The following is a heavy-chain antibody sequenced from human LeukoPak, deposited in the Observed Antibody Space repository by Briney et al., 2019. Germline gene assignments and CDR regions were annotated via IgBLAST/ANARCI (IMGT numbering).Heavy chain of an antibody. CDR3: ARYYGSGSYPWFDP. J-gene: IGHJ5*02. Sequence: GGSLRPSCAAAEFSVGSNYMTWVRQAPGKGLEWVSLIYSGGSTYYADSVKGRFTISRDNSKNTLYLQMNSLRAEDTAVYYCARYYGSGSYPWFDPWGQGTLVTVSS. CDR1: EFSVGSNY. V-gene: IGHV3-66*01. CDR2: IYSGGST. D-gene: IGHD3-10*01.